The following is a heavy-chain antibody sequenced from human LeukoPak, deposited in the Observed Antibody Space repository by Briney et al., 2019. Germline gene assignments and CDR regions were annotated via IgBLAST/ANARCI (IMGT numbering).Heavy chain of an antibody. CDR1: GGSISSGGYY. CDR3: AKGADSSSWYDWFDP. J-gene: IGHJ5*02. V-gene: IGHV3-23*01. Sequence: ETLSLTCTVSGGSISSGGYYWSWVRQAPGKGLEWVSAISGSGGSTYYADSVKGRFTISRDNSKNTLYLQMNSLRAEDTAVYYCAKGADSSSWYDWFDPWGQGTLVTVSS. CDR2: ISGSGGST. D-gene: IGHD6-13*01.